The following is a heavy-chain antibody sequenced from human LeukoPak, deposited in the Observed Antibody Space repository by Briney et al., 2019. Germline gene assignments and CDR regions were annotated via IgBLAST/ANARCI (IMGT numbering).Heavy chain of an antibody. Sequence: GGSLRLSCAASGFTFSRYAMSWVRQAPGKGLEWVSNIGGSVGSMFYAASVKGRFAISRDNSKNTLFLQMNNLRVEDTAVYYCAKRGNSWDLFDYWGQGTLVTVSS. CDR2: IGGSVGSM. CDR3: AKRGNSWDLFDY. D-gene: IGHD6-13*01. V-gene: IGHV3-23*01. CDR1: GFTFSRYA. J-gene: IGHJ4*02.